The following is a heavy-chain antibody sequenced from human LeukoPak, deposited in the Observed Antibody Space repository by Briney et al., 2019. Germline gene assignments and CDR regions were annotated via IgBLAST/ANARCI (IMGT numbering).Heavy chain of an antibody. J-gene: IGHJ4*02. V-gene: IGHV3-33*01. CDR3: ARPTLVGATTSFHY. Sequence: PGGSLRLSCAASGFTFSSYGMHWVRQAPGKGLEWVAVIWYDGSNKYYADSVKGRFTISRDNSKNTLYLQMNSLRAEDTAVYYCARPTLVGATTSFHYWGQGTLVTVSS. D-gene: IGHD1-26*01. CDR1: GFTFSSYG. CDR2: IWYDGSNK.